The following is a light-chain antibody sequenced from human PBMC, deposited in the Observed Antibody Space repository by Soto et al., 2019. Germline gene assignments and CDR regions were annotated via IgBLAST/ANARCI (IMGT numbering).Light chain of an antibody. CDR2: DVS. V-gene: IGLV2-14*01. CDR3: SSYTSTNSWV. CDR1: SSEVGGYTY. J-gene: IGLJ3*02. Sequence: QSALTQSASVSGSPGQSITISCTGTSSEVGGYTYVSWYQQHPGKAPKLIIYDVSNRPSGVSTRFSGSKSGNTASLTISGLQAEDEADYSCSSYTSTNSWVFGGGTKLTVL.